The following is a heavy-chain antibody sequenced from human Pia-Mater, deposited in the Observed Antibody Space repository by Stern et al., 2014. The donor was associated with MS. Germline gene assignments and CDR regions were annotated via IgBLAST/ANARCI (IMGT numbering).Heavy chain of an antibody. CDR1: GYTFTSFG. D-gene: IGHD2-2*01. V-gene: IGHV1-18*01. Sequence: VQLAESGAEVKKPGASVKVSCKASGYTFTSFGVSWVRQAPGQGLEWMGWISGYTGNTDYSQKFQGRVTMTTDTSTNTAYMELRSLRSDDTAIYYCARDAFGLPAGHFDFWGQGALVTVSS. CDR3: ARDAFGLPAGHFDF. J-gene: IGHJ4*02. CDR2: ISGYTGNT.